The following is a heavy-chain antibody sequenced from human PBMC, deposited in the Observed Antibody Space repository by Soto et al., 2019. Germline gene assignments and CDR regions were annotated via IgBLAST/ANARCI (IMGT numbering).Heavy chain of an antibody. V-gene: IGHV3-30-3*01. CDR1: GFTFSSYA. CDR2: ISYDGSNK. J-gene: IGHJ1*01. D-gene: IGHD6-19*01. CDR3: ARDVSSGRYSLVAREQAQH. Sequence: QVQLVESGGGVVQPGRSLRLSCAASGFTFSSYAMHWVRQAPGKGLEWVAVISYDGSNKYYADSVKGRFTISRDNSKNELYLQMNSLGAEDTAVHYCARDVSSGRYSLVAREQAQHWG.